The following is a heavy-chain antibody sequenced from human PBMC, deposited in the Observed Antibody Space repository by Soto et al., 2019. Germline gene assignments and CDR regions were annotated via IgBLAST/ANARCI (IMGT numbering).Heavy chain of an antibody. CDR2: ISYDGSNK. V-gene: IGHV3-30-3*01. J-gene: IGHJ3*02. D-gene: IGHD6-25*01. CDR1: GFTFSSYA. CDR3: ARDPFTRRLGAFDI. Sequence: QVQLVESGGGVVQPGRSLRLSCAASGFTFSSYAMHWVRQAPGKGLERVAVISYDGSNKYYADSVKGRFTISRDNSKNTLYLQMNSLRAEDTAVYYCARDPFTRRLGAFDIWGQGTMVTVSS.